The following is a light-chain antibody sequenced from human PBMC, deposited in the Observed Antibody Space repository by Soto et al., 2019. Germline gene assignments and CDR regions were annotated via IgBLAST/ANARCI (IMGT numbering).Light chain of an antibody. CDR3: QQYSSYSRT. V-gene: IGKV1-5*03. Sequence: DSQMTQSPSTLSASVGDRVTITCRASQSISSWLAWYQQKPGKAPKLLIYKASSLESGVPSRFSGSGSGTEFTLTISSLQPDDFANYYCQQYSSYSRTFGQGTKVDI. J-gene: IGKJ1*01. CDR2: KAS. CDR1: QSISSW.